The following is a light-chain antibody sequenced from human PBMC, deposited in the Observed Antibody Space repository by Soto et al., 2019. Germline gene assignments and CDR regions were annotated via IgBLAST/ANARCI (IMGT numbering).Light chain of an antibody. J-gene: IGLJ2*01. CDR2: YDD. Sequence: QSVLTQPPSVSEAPRQRVTISCSGSSSNIGNNAVNWYQQLPGKAPKLLIYYDDLLPSGVSDRFSGSKSGTSASLAISGLQSEDEADDYCAAWDDSLNGVVFGGGTKLTV. CDR3: AAWDDSLNGVV. CDR1: SSNIGNNA. V-gene: IGLV1-36*01.